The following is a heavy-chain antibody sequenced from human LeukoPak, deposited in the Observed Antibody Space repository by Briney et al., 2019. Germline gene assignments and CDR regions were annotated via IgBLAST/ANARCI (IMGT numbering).Heavy chain of an antibody. Sequence: ASVKVSCKISGYGLSILSIHWVRQAPGEGLQWVGGIDPQDGQTIYAQPFHGRATISEDTFSDTAYLELSSLRSEDTALYYCATHLDRSYYYFDFWGQGTLVIVSS. CDR2: IDPQDGQT. D-gene: IGHD3-10*01. V-gene: IGHV1-24*01. CDR3: ATHLDRSYYYFDF. CDR1: GYGLSILS. J-gene: IGHJ4*02.